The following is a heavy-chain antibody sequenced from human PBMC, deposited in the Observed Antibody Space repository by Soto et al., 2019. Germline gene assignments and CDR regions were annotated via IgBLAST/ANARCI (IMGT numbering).Heavy chain of an antibody. Sequence: SVTLSLTCTVTGGSISSYYWSWFRQPPGKGLEWIGYIYNSGSTNYNPSLKSRVTISADTCRNQFSLKLSSVTAADTAVYYCAGGAYDFINHHWGNGTTFT. CDR3: AGGAYDFINHH. CDR1: GGSISSYY. V-gene: IGHV4-59*03. CDR2: IYNSGST. D-gene: IGHD1-1*01. J-gene: IGHJ6*03.